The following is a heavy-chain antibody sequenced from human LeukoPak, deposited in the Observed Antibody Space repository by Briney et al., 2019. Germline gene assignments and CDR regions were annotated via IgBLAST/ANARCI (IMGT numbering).Heavy chain of an antibody. V-gene: IGHV3-48*01. CDR1: GFTFSTYS. Sequence: GGSLRLSCAASGFTFSTYSMNWVRQAPGKGLEWVSYISGSISTMYYADSVRGRFTISRDNSKNTLYLQMNSLRAEDTALYYCAKEAPFILFDPWGQGTLVTVSS. J-gene: IGHJ5*02. CDR2: ISGSISTM. D-gene: IGHD2-21*01. CDR3: AKEAPFILFDP.